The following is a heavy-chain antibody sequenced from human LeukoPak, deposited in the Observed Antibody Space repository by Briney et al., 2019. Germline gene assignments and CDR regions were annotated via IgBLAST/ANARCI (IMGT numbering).Heavy chain of an antibody. CDR1: GFTFDDYA. D-gene: IGHD4-11*01. V-gene: IGHV3-9*01. J-gene: IGHJ5*02. CDR3: AKDWSPTTVGWFDP. CDR2: ISWNSGSI. Sequence: GGSLRLSCAASGFTFDDYAMHWVRQAPGKGLELVSGISWNSGSIGYADSVKGRFTISRDNAKNSLYLQMNSLRAEDTALYYCAKDWSPTTVGWFDPWGQGTLVTVSS.